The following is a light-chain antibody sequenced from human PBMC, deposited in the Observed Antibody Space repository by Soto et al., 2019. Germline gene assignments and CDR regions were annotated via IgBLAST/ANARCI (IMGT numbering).Light chain of an antibody. CDR3: RQSYSPPYT. Sequence: DIQMTQSPSSLSASVGDRVTITCRASQSISGYLNWYQQKPGKAPKFLIYGASSLQSGVPSRFTGSGSGTDFSLTISSLQPEDFATYYCRQSYSPPYTFGQGTKLEIK. CDR1: QSISGY. CDR2: GAS. V-gene: IGKV1-39*01. J-gene: IGKJ2*01.